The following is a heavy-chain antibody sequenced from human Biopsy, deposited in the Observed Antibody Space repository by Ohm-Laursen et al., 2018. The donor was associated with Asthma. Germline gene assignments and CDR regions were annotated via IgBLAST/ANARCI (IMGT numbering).Heavy chain of an antibody. V-gene: IGHV3-23*01. CDR1: GFTFSSYA. CDR2: ISGSGGST. D-gene: IGHD2-15*01. CDR3: AKAREDIVVVVAVSDS. J-gene: IGHJ4*02. Sequence: SLRLSCAASGFTFSSYAMSWVRQPPGKGLEWGSAISGSGGSTYYADSVKGRFTISRDNSKNTLHLQMNSLRAEDTAVYYCAKAREDIVVVVAVSDSWGQGTLVTVSS.